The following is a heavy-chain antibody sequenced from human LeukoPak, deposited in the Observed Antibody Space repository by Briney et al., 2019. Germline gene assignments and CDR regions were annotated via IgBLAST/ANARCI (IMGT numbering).Heavy chain of an antibody. CDR1: GFTFSNYA. V-gene: IGHV3-23*01. J-gene: IGHJ4*02. D-gene: IGHD3-10*01. CDR3: AKRNTMVRGGPCFDY. Sequence: GGSLRLSCEASGFTFSNYAMNWVRQAPGKGLEWVSIIFGAGKNTTYYADSVKGRFTVSRDNSKNTLYLQMTSLRPEDTAIYYCAKRNTMVRGGPCFDYWGRGILVTVSS. CDR2: IFGAGKNTT.